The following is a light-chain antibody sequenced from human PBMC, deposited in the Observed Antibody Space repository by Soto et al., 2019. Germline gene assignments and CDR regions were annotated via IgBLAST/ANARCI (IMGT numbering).Light chain of an antibody. V-gene: IGLV1-44*01. CDR1: SSNIGRNY. CDR3: AAWDDSLNGWV. J-gene: IGLJ3*02. CDR2: SNN. Sequence: QSVLTQPPSVSGTPGQRVTISCSGTSSNIGRNYVSWYQQVPGTAPKLLVYSNNQRPSGVPDRFSGSKSGTSASLAISGLQSEDEADYYCAAWDDSLNGWVFGGGTKVTVL.